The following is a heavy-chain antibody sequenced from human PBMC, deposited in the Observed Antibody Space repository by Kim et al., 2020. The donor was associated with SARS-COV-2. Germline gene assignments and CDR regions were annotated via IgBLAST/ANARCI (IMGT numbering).Heavy chain of an antibody. CDR2: IKEDGSEK. Sequence: GGSLRLSCAASGFTFSNYWMSWVRQAPGKGLEWVANIKEDGSEKYYVDSVKGRFTISRDNSKNSLELQMNSLRVEDTAVYYCARDGGVPPFGYWGQGTLVSVSS. J-gene: IGHJ4*02. CDR1: GFTFSNYW. CDR3: ARDGGVPPFGY. D-gene: IGHD3-3*01. V-gene: IGHV3-7*01.